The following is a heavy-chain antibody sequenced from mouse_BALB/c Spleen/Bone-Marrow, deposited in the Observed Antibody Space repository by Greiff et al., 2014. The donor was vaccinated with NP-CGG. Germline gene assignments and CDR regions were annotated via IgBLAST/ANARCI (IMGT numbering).Heavy chain of an antibody. CDR3: VREGAYYGDYDWYFDV. Sequence: VQRVESGPGLVAPSQSLSITCTVSGFSLTSYDISWIRQPPGKGLEWLGVIWTGGGTNYNSAFMSRLSISKDNSKSQVFLKMNSLQTDDTAIYYCVREGAYYGDYDWYFDVWGAGTTVTASS. V-gene: IGHV2-9-2*01. D-gene: IGHD2-13*01. CDR2: IWTGGGT. J-gene: IGHJ1*01. CDR1: GFSLTSYD.